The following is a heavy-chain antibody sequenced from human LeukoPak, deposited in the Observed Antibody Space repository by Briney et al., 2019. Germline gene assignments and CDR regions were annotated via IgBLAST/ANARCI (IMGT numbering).Heavy chain of an antibody. D-gene: IGHD6-19*01. Sequence: SETLSLTCTVSGGSISSYYWNWIRQPPGRGLEWIGYIYYTGSTNYNPSLKSRVTISVDMSKNHFSLKLNSVTAADTAIYYCARDRKQWLRGPFDPWGQGTLVTVSS. CDR3: ARDRKQWLRGPFDP. V-gene: IGHV4-59*01. J-gene: IGHJ5*02. CDR2: IYYTGST. CDR1: GGSISSYY.